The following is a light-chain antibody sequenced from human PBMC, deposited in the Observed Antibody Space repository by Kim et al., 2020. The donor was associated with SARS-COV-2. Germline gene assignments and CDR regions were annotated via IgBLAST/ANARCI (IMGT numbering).Light chain of an antibody. J-gene: IGLJ2*01. CDR2: ATS. Sequence: SSELTQDPAVSVALGQTVRITCQGDSLRNYYANWYQKKPGQAPVLVIYATSNRPSGIPDRFSGSSSGNTASLTITGTQAEDEADYYCDSLDSSPNHVLFGGGTQLTVL. V-gene: IGLV3-19*01. CDR1: SLRNYY. CDR3: DSLDSSPNHVL.